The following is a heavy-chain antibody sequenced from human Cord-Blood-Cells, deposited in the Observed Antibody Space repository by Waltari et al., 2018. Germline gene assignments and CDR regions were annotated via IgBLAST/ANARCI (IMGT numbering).Heavy chain of an antibody. J-gene: IGHJ4*02. D-gene: IGHD6-6*01. CDR1: GFTVSSNY. CDR2: IYSGGST. Sequence: EVQLVETGGGLIQPGGSLRLSCAASGFTVSSNYMNWVRQAPGKGLEWVSVIYSGGSTYYADSVKGRFTISRDNSKNTLYLQMNSLRAEDTAVYYCARARPNSSSDYWGQGTLVTVSS. CDR3: ARARPNSSSDY. V-gene: IGHV3-53*02.